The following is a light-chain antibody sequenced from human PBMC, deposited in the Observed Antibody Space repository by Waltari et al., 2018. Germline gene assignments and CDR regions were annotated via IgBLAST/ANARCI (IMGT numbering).Light chain of an antibody. CDR3: QAWDGSIV. V-gene: IGLV3-1*01. CDR2: QDI. Sequence: YDLTQPPSLSVSPAQTASITCPGDTLGDKDVSWYQQRPGQSPLLVIYQDIKRPSGMPERFSGFNSGNTATLTISGTQVMDEGDYYCQAWDGSIVFGGGTKLTVL. J-gene: IGLJ3*02. CDR1: TLGDKD.